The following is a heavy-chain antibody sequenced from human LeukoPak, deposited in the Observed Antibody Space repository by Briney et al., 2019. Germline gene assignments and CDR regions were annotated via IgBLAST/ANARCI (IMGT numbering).Heavy chain of an antibody. CDR3: AKAGARPNYFDY. CDR2: ISYDGSNK. V-gene: IGHV3-30*04. CDR1: GFTFSSYA. J-gene: IGHJ4*02. Sequence: GGSLSLSCAASGFTFSSYAMHWVRQAPGKGLEWVAVISYDGSNKYYADSVKGRFTISRDNSKNTLYLQMNSLRAEDTAVYYCAKAGARPNYFDYWGQGTLVTVSS. D-gene: IGHD1-26*01.